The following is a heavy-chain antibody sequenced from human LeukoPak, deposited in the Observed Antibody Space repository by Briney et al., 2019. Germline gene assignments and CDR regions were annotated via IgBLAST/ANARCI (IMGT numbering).Heavy chain of an antibody. D-gene: IGHD6-13*01. CDR2: IYYSGST. CDR1: GGSISSYY. J-gene: IGHJ4*02. V-gene: IGHV4-59*01. CDR3: ASIGYSSSWYYFDY. Sequence: SETLSLTCTVSGGSISSYYWSWIRQPPGKGLEWIGYIYYSGSTNYNPSLKSRVTISVDTSKNQFSLKLSSVTAADTAVNYCASIGYSSSWYYFDYWGQGTLVTVSS.